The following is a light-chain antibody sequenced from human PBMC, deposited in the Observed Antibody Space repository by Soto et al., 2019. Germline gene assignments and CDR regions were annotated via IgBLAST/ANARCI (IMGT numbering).Light chain of an antibody. V-gene: IGKV1-5*03. Sequence: DIQMTQSPSTLSASVGDRATITCRASQSIDTLLAWYQQKPGRAPNLLIYKASDLKTGVPSRFSGSGSGTEFTLSITTLQPDDFATYYCQNSGTFGQGTKVEIK. CDR3: QNSGT. CDR1: QSIDTL. CDR2: KAS. J-gene: IGKJ1*01.